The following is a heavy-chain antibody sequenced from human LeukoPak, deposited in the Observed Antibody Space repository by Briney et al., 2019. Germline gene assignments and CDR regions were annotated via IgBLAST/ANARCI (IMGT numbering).Heavy chain of an antibody. CDR3: ASGAYQLLFQTSSSPPHN. Sequence: SETLSLTCAVYGGSFSGYYWSWIRQPPGKGLEWIGEINHSGSTNYNPSLKSRVTISVDTSKNQFSLKLSSVTAADTAVYYCASGAYQLLFQTSSSPPHNWGQGTLVTVSS. CDR1: GGSFSGYY. CDR2: INHSGST. V-gene: IGHV4-34*01. D-gene: IGHD2-2*01. J-gene: IGHJ4*02.